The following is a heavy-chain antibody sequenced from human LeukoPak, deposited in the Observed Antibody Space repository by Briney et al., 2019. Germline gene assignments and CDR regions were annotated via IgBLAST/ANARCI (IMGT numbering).Heavy chain of an antibody. CDR1: GFTFSSYS. CDR3: ARDYYGSGSIEGWFDP. D-gene: IGHD3-10*01. CDR2: ISSSSSYI. Sequence: PGGSLRLSCAASGFTFSSYSMNWVRQAPGKGLEWVSSISSSSSYIYYADSVKGRFTISRDNAKNSLYLQMNSLRAEDTAVYYCARDYYGSGSIEGWFDPWGQGTLVTVSS. V-gene: IGHV3-21*01. J-gene: IGHJ5*02.